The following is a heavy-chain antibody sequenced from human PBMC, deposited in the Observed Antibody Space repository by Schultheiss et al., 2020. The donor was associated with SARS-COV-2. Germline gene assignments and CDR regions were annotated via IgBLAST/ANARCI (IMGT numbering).Heavy chain of an antibody. V-gene: IGHV3-30*07. CDR2: ISYDGSNK. Sequence: GGSLRLSCAASGFTFSSYAMHWVRQAPGKGLEWVAVISYDGSNKYYADSVKGRFTISRDNSKNTLYLQMNSLRAEDTAVYYCARVRLLWFGELKPYYYYGMDVWGQGTTVTVSS. D-gene: IGHD3-10*01. J-gene: IGHJ6*02. CDR1: GFTFSSYA. CDR3: ARVRLLWFGELKPYYYYGMDV.